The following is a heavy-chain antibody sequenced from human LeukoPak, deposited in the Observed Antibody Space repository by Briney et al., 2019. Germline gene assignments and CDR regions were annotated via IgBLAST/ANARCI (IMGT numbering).Heavy chain of an antibody. CDR3: ARAAHRWSSSWFYYYYMYV. J-gene: IGHJ6*03. V-gene: IGHV1-8*03. D-gene: IGHD6-13*01. Sequence: GASVKLSCKASGYTFTSYDINWMRQATGQGLEWMGWMIPNSGNTGYAKKFQGRVTITTNTSISTAYMELSSLRSEDTAVYYCARAAHRWSSSWFYYYYMYVWGKGTTVTVSS. CDR1: GYTFTSYD. CDR2: MIPNSGNT.